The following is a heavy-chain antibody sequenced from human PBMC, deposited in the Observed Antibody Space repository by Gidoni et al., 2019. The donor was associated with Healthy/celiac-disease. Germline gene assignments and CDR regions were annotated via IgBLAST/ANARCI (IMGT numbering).Heavy chain of an antibody. J-gene: IGHJ6*02. V-gene: IGHV3-33*01. CDR3: ARVYYSRRIAVAGVPRSGRWSGMDV. CDR1: GFTFSSYG. Sequence: QVQLVESGGGVVQPGRSLRLSCAASGFTFSSYGMHWVRQAPGKGLEWGAVIWYDGSNKYYADSVKGRFTISRDNSKNTLYLQMNSLRAEDTAVYYCARVYYSRRIAVAGVPRSGRWSGMDVWGQGTTVTVSS. CDR2: IWYDGSNK. D-gene: IGHD6-19*01.